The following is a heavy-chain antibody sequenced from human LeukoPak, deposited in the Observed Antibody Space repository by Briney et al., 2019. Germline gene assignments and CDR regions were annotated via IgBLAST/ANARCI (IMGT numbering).Heavy chain of an antibody. CDR2: IHYGGST. V-gene: IGHV4-59*01. CDR3: TGGINVGATSR. CDR1: VEYLENYY. Sequence: TETTSLTCTVCVEYLENYYCGGLRQSPGKGLEWIGCIHYGGSTKYNPSLKSRASISVDTSRNQFSLEVTYETAADTAVYFFTGGINVGATSRWGQGTLVTVSS. D-gene: IGHD1-26*01. J-gene: IGHJ4*02.